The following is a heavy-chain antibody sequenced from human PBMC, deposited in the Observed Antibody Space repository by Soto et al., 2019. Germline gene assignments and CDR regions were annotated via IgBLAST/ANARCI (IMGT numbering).Heavy chain of an antibody. CDR3: ARPAIPSDSSSWTHSGDYYYGMDV. CDR2: INPNSGGT. J-gene: IGHJ6*02. Sequence: QVQLVQSGAEVKKPGASVKVSCKASGYTFTGYYMHWVRQAPGQGLEWMGWINPNSGGTNYAQKFQGWVTMTRDTSISTAYMELRRLRSDDTAVYYCARPAIPSDSSSWTHSGDYYYGMDVWGQGTTVTVSS. D-gene: IGHD6-13*01. V-gene: IGHV1-2*04. CDR1: GYTFTGYY.